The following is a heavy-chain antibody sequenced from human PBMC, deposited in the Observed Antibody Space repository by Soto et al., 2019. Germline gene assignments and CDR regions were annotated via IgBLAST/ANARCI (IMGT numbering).Heavy chain of an antibody. J-gene: IGHJ3*01. Sequence: QVQLVQSGAEVKKPGASVKVSCKASGYTFTIYAMHWVRQAPGQRLEWMGWINAGNGNTKYSQKFQGRVTITRDTSASTAYMELSSLRSEDTAVYYCARNTPYSSGWYLTDWGQGTMVTVSS. CDR2: INAGNGNT. D-gene: IGHD6-19*01. V-gene: IGHV1-3*01. CDR3: ARNTPYSSGWYLTD. CDR1: GYTFTIYA.